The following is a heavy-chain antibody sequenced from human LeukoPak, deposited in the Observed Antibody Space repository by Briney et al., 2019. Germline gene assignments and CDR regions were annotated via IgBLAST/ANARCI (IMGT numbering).Heavy chain of an antibody. CDR3: ARDFSLYGWFDP. J-gene: IGHJ5*02. CDR1: GGSTSTYY. D-gene: IGHD2-2*02. V-gene: IGHV4-4*07. Sequence: SETLSLTCTVSGGSTSTYYWSWIRQPAGKGLEWIGRIYTSGSTNYNPSLKSRVTMSVDTSKNQFSLKLSSGTAADTAVYYCARDFSLYGWFDPWGQGTLVTVSS. CDR2: IYTSGST.